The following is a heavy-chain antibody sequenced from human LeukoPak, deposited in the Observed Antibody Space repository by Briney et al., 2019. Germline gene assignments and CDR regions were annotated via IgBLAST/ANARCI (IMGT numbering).Heavy chain of an antibody. CDR1: GGSISSGGYY. J-gene: IGHJ3*02. CDR2: IYYSGIT. CDR3: ARETDYDSSGYLDAFDI. D-gene: IGHD3-22*01. Sequence: PSQTLSLTCTVSGGSISSGGYYWSWIRQHPGKGLEWIGYIYYSGITYYNPSHKSRVTISVDTSKNQFSLKLSSVTAADTAVYYCARETDYDSSGYLDAFDIWGQGTVVTVSS. V-gene: IGHV4-31*03.